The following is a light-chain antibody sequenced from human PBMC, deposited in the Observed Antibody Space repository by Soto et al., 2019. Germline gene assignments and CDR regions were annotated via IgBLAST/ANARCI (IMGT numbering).Light chain of an antibody. V-gene: IGKV1-9*01. J-gene: IGKJ4*01. CDR2: STS. Sequence: DIQMTQSPSSLSASVGDGFTITCLASQSVGNYLNWYRQLPGKAPTLLIYSTSTLQSGVPSRFSGSGSGTEFTLTISSLQPEDFATYYCQQLNSYPLTFGGGTKVDIK. CDR1: QSVGNY. CDR3: QQLNSYPLT.